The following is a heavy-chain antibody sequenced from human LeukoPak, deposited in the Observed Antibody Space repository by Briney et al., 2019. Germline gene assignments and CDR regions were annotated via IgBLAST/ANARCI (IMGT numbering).Heavy chain of an antibody. V-gene: IGHV1-18*01. J-gene: IGHJ4*02. CDR2: ISAYNGNT. Sequence: ASVKVSCKASGYTFTSYGISWVRQAPGQGLEWMGWISAYNGNTNYAQKLQGRVTMTTDTSTSTAYMELRSLRSDDTAVYYCARDPNLYGSGRIDYWGQGTLVTVSS. CDR3: ARDPNLYGSGRIDY. D-gene: IGHD3-10*01. CDR1: GYTFTSYG.